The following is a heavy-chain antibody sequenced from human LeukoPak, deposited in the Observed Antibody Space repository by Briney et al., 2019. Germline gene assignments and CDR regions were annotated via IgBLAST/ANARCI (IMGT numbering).Heavy chain of an antibody. CDR2: IKSKTDGGTT. V-gene: IGHV3-15*01. CDR1: GFTVNTNY. J-gene: IGHJ3*02. D-gene: IGHD2/OR15-2a*01. CDR3: TTGTYLPYAFDI. Sequence: GGSLRLSCAASGFTVNTNYMSWVRQAPGKGLEWVGRIKSKTDGGTTDYAAPVKGRFTISRDDSKNTLYLQMNSLKTEDTAVYYCTTGTYLPYAFDIWGQGTMVTVSS.